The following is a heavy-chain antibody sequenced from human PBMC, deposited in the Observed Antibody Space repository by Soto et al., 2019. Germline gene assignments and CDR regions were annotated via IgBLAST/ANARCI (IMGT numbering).Heavy chain of an antibody. CDR1: GFTFSDYA. Sequence: GGSLRLSCAASGFTFSDYAMHWVRQAPGKGLEWVAVVSHDGRNTHYADSVKGRFTISRDSSKNTVSLEMTSLRAEDTAVYYGAKGGRQWLVTSDFNYWGQGTLVTVSS. J-gene: IGHJ4*02. D-gene: IGHD6-19*01. CDR3: AKGGRQWLVTSDFNY. V-gene: IGHV3-30*18. CDR2: VSHDGRNT.